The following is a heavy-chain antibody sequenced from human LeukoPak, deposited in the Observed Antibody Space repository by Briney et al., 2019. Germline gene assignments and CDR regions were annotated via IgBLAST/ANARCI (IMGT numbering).Heavy chain of an antibody. CDR1: GFTFSSYG. CDR2: IWYDGSNK. Sequence: PGGSLRLSCAASGFTFSSYGMHWVRQAPGKGLEWVAVIWYDGSNKYYADSVKGRFTISRDNSKNTLYLQMNSLRAEDTAVYYCAREGGPRYYYDSSGTQSSSNAFDIWGQGTMVTVSS. J-gene: IGHJ3*02. D-gene: IGHD3-22*01. CDR3: AREGGPRYYYDSSGTQSSSNAFDI. V-gene: IGHV3-33*01.